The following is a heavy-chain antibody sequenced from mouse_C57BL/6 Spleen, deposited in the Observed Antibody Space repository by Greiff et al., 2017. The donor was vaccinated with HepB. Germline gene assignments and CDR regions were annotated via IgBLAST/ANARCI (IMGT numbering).Heavy chain of an antibody. J-gene: IGHJ4*01. CDR3: ARDLGDYDGGAMDY. V-gene: IGHV5-16*01. CDR2: INYDGSST. D-gene: IGHD2-4*01. Sequence: EVQLVESEGGLVQPGSSMKLSCTASGFTFSDYYMAWVRQVPEKGLEWVANINYDGSSTYYLDSLKSRFIISRDNAKNILYLQMSSLKSEDTATYYCARDLGDYDGGAMDYWGQGTSVTVSS. CDR1: GFTFSDYY.